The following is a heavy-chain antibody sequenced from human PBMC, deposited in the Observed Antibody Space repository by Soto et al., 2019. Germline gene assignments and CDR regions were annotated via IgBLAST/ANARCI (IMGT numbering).Heavy chain of an antibody. CDR3: AEGGYSYGYLIDY. V-gene: IGHV3-30*03. J-gene: IGHJ4*02. CDR1: GFTFSSYG. D-gene: IGHD5-18*01. CDR2: ISYDGSNK. Sequence: QVQLVESGGGVVQPGRSLRLSCAASGFTFSSYGMHWVRQAPGKGLEWVAVISYDGSNKYYADSVKGRFTISRDNSKNTLYLQMNSLRAEDTAVYYCAEGGYSYGYLIDYWGQGTLVTVSS.